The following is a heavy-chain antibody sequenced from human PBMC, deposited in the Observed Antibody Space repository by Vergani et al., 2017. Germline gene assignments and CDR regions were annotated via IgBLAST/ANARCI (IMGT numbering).Heavy chain of an antibody. CDR1: GYTFTGYY. Sequence: QVQLVQSGAEVKKPGASVKVSCKASGYTFTGYYMHWVRQAPGQGLEWMGIINPSGGSTSYAQKFQGRVTMTRDTSTSTVYMELSSLRSEDTAVYYCAREQGYYYDSSGYYVRLNWFDPWGQGTLVTVSS. D-gene: IGHD3-22*01. J-gene: IGHJ5*02. CDR3: AREQGYYYDSSGYYVRLNWFDP. CDR2: INPSGGST. V-gene: IGHV1-46*01.